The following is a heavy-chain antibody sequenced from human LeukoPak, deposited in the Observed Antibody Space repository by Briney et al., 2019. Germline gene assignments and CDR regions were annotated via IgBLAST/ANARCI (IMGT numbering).Heavy chain of an antibody. CDR1: GFTFSSYA. J-gene: IGHJ4*02. V-gene: IGHV3-23*01. Sequence: GGSLRLSCAASGFTFSSYAMSWVRQAPGKGLEWVSAISGSGGSTYYADSVKGRFTISRDNSKNTLYLQMNSLRAEDTAVYYCAKPEGLVRGGNYFDYRGQGTLVTVSS. D-gene: IGHD6-19*01. CDR2: ISGSGGST. CDR3: AKPEGLVRGGNYFDY.